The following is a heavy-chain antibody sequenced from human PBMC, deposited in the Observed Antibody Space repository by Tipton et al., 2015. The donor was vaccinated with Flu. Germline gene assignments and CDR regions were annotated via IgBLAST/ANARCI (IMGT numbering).Heavy chain of an antibody. D-gene: IGHD2-21*01. CDR2: INPNTEDT. V-gene: IGHV1-2*06. Sequence: QLVQSGAEVRKPGASVKVSCKASGYTLADYHMLWMRQAPGQGLEWMGRINPNTEDTKYAQKFQGRVTMTCDTSTNTVYLELDRLTSDDTAVYYWAKGTHFYDGGDFGWNGYWGQGTLVTVSS. J-gene: IGHJ4*02. CDR1: GYTLADYH. CDR3: AKGTHFYDGGDFGWNGY.